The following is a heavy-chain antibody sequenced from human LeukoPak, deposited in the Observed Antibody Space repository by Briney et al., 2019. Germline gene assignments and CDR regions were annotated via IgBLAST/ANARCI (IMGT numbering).Heavy chain of an antibody. CDR2: IYPGDSDT. J-gene: IGHJ4*02. V-gene: IGHV5-51*01. CDR3: ARAKIRYFDWLSN. CDR1: GYSFTSYW. D-gene: IGHD3-9*01. Sequence: PGESLKISCKGSGYSFTSYWIGWVRQLPGKGLEWMGIIYPGDSDTRYSPSFQGQVTISADKSISTAYLQWSSLKASDTAMYYCARAKIRYFDWLSNWGQGTLVTVSS.